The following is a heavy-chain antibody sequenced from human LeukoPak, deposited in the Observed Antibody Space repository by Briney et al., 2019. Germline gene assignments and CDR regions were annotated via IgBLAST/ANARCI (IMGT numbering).Heavy chain of an antibody. CDR2: ISAYNGNT. CDR3: ARDYPSITGTNRGYYYMDV. CDR1: GYTFTSYG. J-gene: IGHJ6*03. Sequence: ASVKVSCKASGYTFTSYGISWVRQAPGQGLEWMGWISAYNGNTNYAQKLQGRVTMTTDTSTSTAYMELRSLRSDDTAVYYCARDYPSITGTNRGYYYMDVWGKGTTVTVSS. V-gene: IGHV1-18*01. D-gene: IGHD1-7*01.